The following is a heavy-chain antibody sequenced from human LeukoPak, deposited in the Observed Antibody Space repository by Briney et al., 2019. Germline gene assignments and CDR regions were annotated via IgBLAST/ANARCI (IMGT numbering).Heavy chain of an antibody. CDR1: GFTFSTYW. Sequence: GGSLRLSCAASGFTFSTYWMYWVRQAPGKGLMWVSRMNSDGSTIRYADSVKGRFTISRDNAKNTLYLQMNSLRVEDTAVYYCARGMYGDSVGMVVWGQGTTVTVSS. CDR2: MNSDGSTI. V-gene: IGHV3-74*01. D-gene: IGHD2-21*02. CDR3: ARGMYGDSVGMVV. J-gene: IGHJ6*02.